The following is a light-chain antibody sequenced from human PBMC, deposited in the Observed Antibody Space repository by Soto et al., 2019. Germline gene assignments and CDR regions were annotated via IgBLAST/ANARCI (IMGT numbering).Light chain of an antibody. CDR1: QTVSSN. J-gene: IGKJ2*01. CDR2: DAS. Sequence: EIVMTQSPATLSVSPGERVTLSCRASQTVSSNLAWYQQKPGQAPRLLIYDASTRATGIPARFSGSGSGTEFTLTISSLQSEDFAVYYCQQYDSSSPTFGQGTKLEIK. CDR3: QQYDSSSPT. V-gene: IGKV3-15*01.